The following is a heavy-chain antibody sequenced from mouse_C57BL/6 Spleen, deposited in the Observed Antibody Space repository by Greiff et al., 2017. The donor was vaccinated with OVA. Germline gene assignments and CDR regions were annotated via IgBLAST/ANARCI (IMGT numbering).Heavy chain of an antibody. D-gene: IGHD1-1*01. CDR1: GYAFSSSW. J-gene: IGHJ2*01. CDR3: ARWEGDYYGGSGDYFDY. V-gene: IGHV1-82*01. Sequence: VQLQQSGPELVKPGASVKISCKASGYAFSSSWMNWVKQRPGKGLEWIGRIYPGDGDTNYNGKFKGKATLTVDKSASTAYMQLSSLTSEDSAVYLCARWEGDYYGGSGDYFDYWGQGTTLTVSS. CDR2: IYPGDGDT.